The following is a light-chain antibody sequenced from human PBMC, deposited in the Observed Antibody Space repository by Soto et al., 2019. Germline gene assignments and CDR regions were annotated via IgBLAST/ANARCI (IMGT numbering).Light chain of an antibody. CDR2: QAS. CDR1: QSIGSW. V-gene: IGKV1-5*03. J-gene: IGKJ2*01. Sequence: DIQMTQSPSTLSASVGDGVTITCRASQSIGSWLAWYQQKPGKAPKLLIYQASTLEDGVPSRFSGSGSGTEFTLTISSLQPDDSATYYCQHYNDYSYTFGPGANLEIK. CDR3: QHYNDYSYT.